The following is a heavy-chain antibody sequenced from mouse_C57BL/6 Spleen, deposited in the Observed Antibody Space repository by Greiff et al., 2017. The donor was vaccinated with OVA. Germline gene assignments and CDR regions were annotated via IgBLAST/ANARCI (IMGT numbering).Heavy chain of an antibody. CDR2: IDPSDSYT. Sequence: QVQLQQPGAELVMPGASVKLSCKASGYTFTSYWMHWVKQRPGQGLEWIGEIDPSDSYTNYNQKFKGKSTLTVYKSSSTASMQLSSLTSEDSAVYYCARHPLAYWGQGTLVTVSA. CDR3: ARHPLAY. V-gene: IGHV1-69*01. CDR1: GYTFTSYW. J-gene: IGHJ3*01.